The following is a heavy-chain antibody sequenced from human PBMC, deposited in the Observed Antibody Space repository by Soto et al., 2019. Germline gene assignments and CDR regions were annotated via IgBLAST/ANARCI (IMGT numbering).Heavy chain of an antibody. Sequence: SETLSLTCTVSGGSISSYYWSWIRQPPGKGLEWIGYIYYSGSTNYNPSLKSRVTISVDTSKNQFSLKLSSVTAADTAVYYCARGGIAAAGTHFDYWGQGTLVTAPQ. J-gene: IGHJ4*02. CDR3: ARGGIAAAGTHFDY. CDR1: GGSISSYY. CDR2: IYYSGST. D-gene: IGHD6-13*01. V-gene: IGHV4-59*01.